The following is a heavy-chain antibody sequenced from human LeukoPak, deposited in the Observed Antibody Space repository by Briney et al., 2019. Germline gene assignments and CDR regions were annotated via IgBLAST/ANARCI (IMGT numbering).Heavy chain of an antibody. D-gene: IGHD5-12*01. V-gene: IGHV1-69*05. CDR1: GGTFSSYA. CDR2: IIPIFGTA. Sequence: ASVKVSCKASGGTFSSYAISWVRQAPGQGLEWMGRIIPIFGTANYAQKFQGRVMITTDESTSTAYMELSSLRSEDTAVYYCATDDVVATRENWGQGTLVTVSS. CDR3: ATDDVVATREN. J-gene: IGHJ4*02.